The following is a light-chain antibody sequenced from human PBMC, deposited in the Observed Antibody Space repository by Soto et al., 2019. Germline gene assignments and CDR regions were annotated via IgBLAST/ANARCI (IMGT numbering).Light chain of an antibody. Sequence: EIVLTQSPGTLSLSPGERATLSCRASQSVSSSYLAWYQQKPGQAPRLLIYVASSRATGIPDRFSGSGSGTDFTLNISRLQAEACAVYYWHQYGGSPRTLGQGTKVEIK. CDR2: VAS. CDR1: QSVSSSY. V-gene: IGKV3-20*01. J-gene: IGKJ1*01. CDR3: HQYGGSPRT.